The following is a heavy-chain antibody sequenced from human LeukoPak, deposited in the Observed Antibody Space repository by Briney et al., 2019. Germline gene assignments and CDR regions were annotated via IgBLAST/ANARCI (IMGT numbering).Heavy chain of an antibody. CDR1: GGSISSYY. D-gene: IGHD3-9*01. V-gene: IGHV4-59*05. J-gene: IGHJ5*02. Sequence: SETLSLTCTVSGGSISSYYWSWIRQPPGKGLEWIGSIYYSGSTYYNPSLKSRVTISVDTSKNQFSLKLSSVTAADTAVYYCARGPYYDILTGYYSYNWFDPWGQGTLVTVSS. CDR3: ARGPYYDILTGYYSYNWFDP. CDR2: IYYSGST.